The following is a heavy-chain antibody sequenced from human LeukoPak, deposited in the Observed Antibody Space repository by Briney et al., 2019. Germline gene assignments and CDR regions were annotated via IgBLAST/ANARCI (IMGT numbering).Heavy chain of an antibody. J-gene: IGHJ4*02. V-gene: IGHV1-69*13. CDR3: ARDIGKSGIVGATSTY. D-gene: IGHD1-26*01. CDR2: IIPIFGTA. CDR1: GGTFSRYA. Sequence: ASVKVSCKASGGTFSRYAFSWVRQAPGQGLEWMGGIIPIFGTANYAQKFQGRVTITADESTSTAYMELSSLRSEDTAVYYCARDIGKSGIVGATSTYWGQGTLVTVSS.